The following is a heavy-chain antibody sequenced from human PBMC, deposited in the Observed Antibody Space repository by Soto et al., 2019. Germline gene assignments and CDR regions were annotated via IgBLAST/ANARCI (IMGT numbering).Heavy chain of an antibody. CDR3: ARGPPRYYDFWSGYFFDY. Sequence: SETLSLTCTVSGGSISSYYWSWIRQPPGKGLEWIGYIYYSGSTNYNPSLKSRVTISVDTCKNQFSLKLSSVTAADTAVYYCARGPPRYYDFWSGYFFDYWGQGTLVTVSS. CDR2: IYYSGST. J-gene: IGHJ4*02. V-gene: IGHV4-59*08. CDR1: GGSISSYY. D-gene: IGHD3-3*01.